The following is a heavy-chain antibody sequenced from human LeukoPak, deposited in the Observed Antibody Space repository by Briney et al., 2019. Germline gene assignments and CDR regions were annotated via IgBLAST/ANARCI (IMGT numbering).Heavy chain of an antibody. J-gene: IGHJ4*02. D-gene: IGHD6-19*01. V-gene: IGHV4-38-2*02. CDR3: ARDPQPYMSGWDPAPK. CDR1: GFTFSSYG. Sequence: GTLRLSCAASGFTFSSYGMSWIRQPPGKGLERIGSIYSSGNTYYNASLKSRVTISVDTSKNQFSLKLTSVTAADTAVYYCARDPQPYMSGWDPAPKWGQGSLVTVSS. CDR2: IYSSGNT.